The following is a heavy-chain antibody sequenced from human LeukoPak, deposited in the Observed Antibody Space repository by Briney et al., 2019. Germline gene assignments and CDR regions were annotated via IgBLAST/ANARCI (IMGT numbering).Heavy chain of an antibody. CDR1: GGTFSSYA. J-gene: IGHJ3*02. CDR2: IIPIFGIA. D-gene: IGHD1-26*01. V-gene: IGHV1-69*04. CDR3: AAIVGATNAFDI. Sequence: SVKVSRKASGGTFSSYAISWVRQAPGQGLEWMGRIIPIFGIANYAQKFQGRVTITADKSTSTAYMELSSLRSEDTAVYYCAAIVGATNAFDIWGQGTMVTVSS.